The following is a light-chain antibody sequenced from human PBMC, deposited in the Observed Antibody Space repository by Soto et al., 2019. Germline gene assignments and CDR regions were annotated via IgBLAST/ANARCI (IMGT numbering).Light chain of an antibody. J-gene: IGKJ1*01. Sequence: IQMTQSPSTLSASVGDRVTITCRASQGISNALAWYQQIPGKAPKLLIYDASSLESGVPSRFSGSGSGTEFTPTISSLQPDDFATCYCQQYNTYPWTFGLGTKVDIK. CDR3: QQYNTYPWT. V-gene: IGKV1-13*02. CDR2: DAS. CDR1: QGISNA.